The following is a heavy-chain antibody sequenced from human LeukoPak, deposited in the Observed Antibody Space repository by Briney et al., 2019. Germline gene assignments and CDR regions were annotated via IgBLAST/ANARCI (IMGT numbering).Heavy chain of an antibody. CDR3: ARARYSSGWFEAFGI. V-gene: IGHV3-53*01. Sequence: GGSLRLSCAASGFTVSSNYMSWVRQASGKGLEWVSVIYSGGSTYYADSVKGRFTISRDNSKNTLYLQMNSLRAEDTAVYYCARARYSSGWFEAFGIWGQGTMVTVSS. D-gene: IGHD6-19*01. CDR2: IYSGGST. J-gene: IGHJ3*02. CDR1: GFTVSSNY.